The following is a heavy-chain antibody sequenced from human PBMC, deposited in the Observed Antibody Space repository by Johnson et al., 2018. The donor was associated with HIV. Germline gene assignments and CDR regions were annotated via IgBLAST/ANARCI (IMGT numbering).Heavy chain of an antibody. CDR1: GFTFSSYD. CDR2: FGTAGDT. V-gene: IGHV3-13*01. J-gene: IGHJ3*02. D-gene: IGHD6-13*01. Sequence: VQLVESGGGVVRPGGSLRLSCAASGFTFSSYDMHWVRQVTGKGLEWVSGFGTAGDTYYPGSVKGRFTISRENAKNSLYLQMNSLRAGDTAVYYCARGRGYSSSNDAFDIWGQGTMVTVSS. CDR3: ARGRGYSSSNDAFDI.